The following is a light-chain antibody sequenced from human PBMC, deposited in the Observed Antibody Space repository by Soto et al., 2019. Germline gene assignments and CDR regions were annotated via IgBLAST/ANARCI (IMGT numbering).Light chain of an antibody. CDR1: SSDIGYYNL. J-gene: IGLJ1*01. CDR2: ESS. V-gene: IGLV2-23*01. CDR3: CSYAGKNFPFYV. Sequence: QSSLIQPASVSRTPGQSSTISRSGSSSDIGYYNLVSWYQRRPGAAPELIIYESSNRPSGGSTRFSASKSGNTASLTISGLQAEDEADYFCCSYAGKNFPFYVFGTGTKVTVL.